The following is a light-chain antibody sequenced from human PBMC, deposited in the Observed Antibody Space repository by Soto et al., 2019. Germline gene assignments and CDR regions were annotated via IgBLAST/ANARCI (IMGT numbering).Light chain of an antibody. CDR2: DAS. V-gene: IGKV3-11*01. J-gene: IGKJ5*01. Sequence: EIVLTQSPATLSLSPGERATLSCRASQSVSSFLAWYQQKLGQAPRLLIYDASNRATGIPARFSGSGSGTDFTLTISSLEPEDFAGYYCQQRTNWPPSFGQGTRLEIK. CDR1: QSVSSF. CDR3: QQRTNWPPS.